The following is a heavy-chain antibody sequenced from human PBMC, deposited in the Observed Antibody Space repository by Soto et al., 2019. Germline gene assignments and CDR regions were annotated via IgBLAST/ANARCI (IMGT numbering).Heavy chain of an antibody. V-gene: IGHV4-61*01. CDR1: GGSISSSSYY. CDR3: ARPTYNSGSPFDY. D-gene: IGHD1-20*01. CDR2: IYYSGST. Sequence: SETLSLTCTVSGGSISSSSYYWSWIRQPPGKGLEWIGYIYYSGSTNYNPPLKSRVTISVDTSKNQFSLKLSSVTAADTAVYYCARPTYNSGSPFDYWGQGTLVTVSS. J-gene: IGHJ4*02.